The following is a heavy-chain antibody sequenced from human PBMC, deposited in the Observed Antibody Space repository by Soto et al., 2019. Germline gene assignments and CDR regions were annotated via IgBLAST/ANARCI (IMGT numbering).Heavy chain of an antibody. CDR1: GFVFSDFQ. Sequence: GGSLRLSCAASGFVFSDFQFNWVRQAPGGGLEWLSSITGTSAFTEYAESIEGRFTISRDNPNKLLFLHMDNLRPEDTAVYYCARDNLAFQGGVDLWGQGTLVTVSS. V-gene: IGHV3-21*01. CDR2: ITGTSAFT. J-gene: IGHJ5*02. CDR3: ARDNLAFQGGVDL. D-gene: IGHD3-16*01.